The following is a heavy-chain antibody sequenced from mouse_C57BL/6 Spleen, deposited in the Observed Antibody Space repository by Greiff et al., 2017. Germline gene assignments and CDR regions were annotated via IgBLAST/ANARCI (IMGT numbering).Heavy chain of an antibody. CDR1: GFTFSDFY. V-gene: IGHV7-1*01. CDR2: SRNKANDYTT. Sequence: EVKLVESGGGLVQSGRSLRLSCATSGFTFSDFYMEWVRPAPGKGLEWIAASRNKANDYTTEYSASVKGRFIVSRDTSQSILYLQMNALRAEDTAIYYCARDGYYWYFDVWGTGTTVTVSS. J-gene: IGHJ1*03. CDR3: ARDGYYWYFDV.